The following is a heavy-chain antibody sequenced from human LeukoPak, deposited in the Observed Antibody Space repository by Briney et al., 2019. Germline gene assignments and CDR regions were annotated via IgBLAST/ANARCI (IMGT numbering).Heavy chain of an antibody. CDR3: ARDIAVAGNYFDY. Sequence: SETLSLTCTVSGGSISNSYWSWIRQPPGKGLEWIGYIYYSGSTNYNPSLKSRVTISVDTSKNQFSLKLSSVTAADTAVYYCARDIAVAGNYFDYWGQGTLVTVSS. J-gene: IGHJ4*02. CDR1: GGSISNSY. D-gene: IGHD6-19*01. V-gene: IGHV4-59*01. CDR2: IYYSGST.